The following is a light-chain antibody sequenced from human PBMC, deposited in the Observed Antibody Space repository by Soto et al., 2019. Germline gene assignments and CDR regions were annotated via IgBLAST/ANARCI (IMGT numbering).Light chain of an antibody. J-gene: IGLJ1*01. Sequence: QSALTQPASVSGSPGQSITISCTGTSSDLGGYNSVSWYQQHPGKAPKLMIYEVSNRPSGVSDRFSGSKSGNTASLTISGLQAEDEADYYCSSYTSSSTYVFGPGPTLTVL. CDR1: SSDLGGYNS. V-gene: IGLV2-14*01. CDR2: EVS. CDR3: SSYTSSSTYV.